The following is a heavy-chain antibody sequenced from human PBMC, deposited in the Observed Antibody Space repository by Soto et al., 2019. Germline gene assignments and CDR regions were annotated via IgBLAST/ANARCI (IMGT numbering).Heavy chain of an antibody. J-gene: IGHJ5*02. D-gene: IGHD4-4*01. Sequence: QVQLQESGPGLVKPSQTLSLTCTVSGGSISSGGYYWSWIRQHPGKGLEWIGYIYYSGSTYYNPSLKYRVTISVDTSKNQFSLKLSSVSAADTAVYYCARAPTVTTFLDPWGQGTLVTVSS. CDR1: GGSISSGGYY. CDR3: ARAPTVTTFLDP. CDR2: IYYSGST. V-gene: IGHV4-31*03.